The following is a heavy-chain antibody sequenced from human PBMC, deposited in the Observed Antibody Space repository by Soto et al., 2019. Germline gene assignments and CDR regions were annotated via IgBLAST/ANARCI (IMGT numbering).Heavy chain of an antibody. V-gene: IGHV1-8*01. CDR2: MNPNSGNT. CDR3: ARGLEYDILTGYDGDNWFDP. D-gene: IGHD3-9*01. J-gene: IGHJ5*02. Sequence: ASVKVSCKASGYTFTSYDINWVRQATGQGLEWMGWMNPNSGNTGYAQKFQDRVTMTRNTSISTAYMELSSLRSEDTAVYYCARGLEYDILTGYDGDNWFDPWGQGTLVTVSS. CDR1: GYTFTSYD.